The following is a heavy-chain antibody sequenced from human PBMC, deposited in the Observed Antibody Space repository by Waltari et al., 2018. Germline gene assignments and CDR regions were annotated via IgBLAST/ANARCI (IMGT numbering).Heavy chain of an antibody. CDR1: GFPFKNYE. V-gene: IGHV3-48*03. Sequence: EVQLVESGGGLVQPGGSLRLLCAASGFPFKNYEMNWVRQAPGKGLEWLSYISSGASTIFYADSVKGRFTISRDNAKNSVYLEMNSLRADDTAMYYCARGEGGANEYWGQGTLVTVSS. D-gene: IGHD1-26*01. J-gene: IGHJ4*01. CDR2: ISSGASTI. CDR3: ARGEGGANEY.